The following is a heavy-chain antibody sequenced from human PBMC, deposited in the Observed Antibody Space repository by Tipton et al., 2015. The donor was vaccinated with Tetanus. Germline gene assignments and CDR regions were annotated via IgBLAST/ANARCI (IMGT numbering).Heavy chain of an antibody. V-gene: IGHV4-39*07. D-gene: IGHD3-16*01. CDR2: MYYRGTT. J-gene: IGHJ3*02. CDR1: GGSISSSAHY. Sequence: TLSLTCNVSGGSISSSAHYWGWIRQSPGKGLEWIGNMYYRGTTHYNPSLKSRVTISVDTSNNLFSLKLTSVTTADTAVYYCARSGGRRYAFDIWGQGTMVTVSS. CDR3: ARSGGRRYAFDI.